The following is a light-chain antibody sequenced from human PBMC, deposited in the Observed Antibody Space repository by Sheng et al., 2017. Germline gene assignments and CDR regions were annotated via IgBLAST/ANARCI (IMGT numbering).Light chain of an antibody. J-gene: IGKJ4*01. CDR1: QSVSSY. CDR3: QQYSSIPPT. Sequence: EIVLTQSPATLSLSPGERATLSCRASQSVSSYLAWYQQKPGQAPRLLIYDASNRATGIPARFSGSGSGTEFNLTISSLQSEDFAVYYCQQYSSIPPTFGGGTRVEIK. V-gene: IGKV3-11*01. CDR2: DAS.